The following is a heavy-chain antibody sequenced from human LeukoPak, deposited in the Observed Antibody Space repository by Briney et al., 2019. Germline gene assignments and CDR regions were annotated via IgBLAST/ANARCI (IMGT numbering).Heavy chain of an antibody. Sequence: SETLSLTCAVSGYFISSGYYWGWIRQPPGKGLEWIGSIYHSGSTYYNPSLKSRVTISVDTSKNQFSLKLSSVTAADTAVYYCARDRGSAWPGEDSDYWGQGTLVTVSS. CDR1: GYFISSGYY. CDR3: ARDRGSAWPGEDSDY. J-gene: IGHJ4*02. D-gene: IGHD6-19*01. V-gene: IGHV4-38-2*02. CDR2: IYHSGST.